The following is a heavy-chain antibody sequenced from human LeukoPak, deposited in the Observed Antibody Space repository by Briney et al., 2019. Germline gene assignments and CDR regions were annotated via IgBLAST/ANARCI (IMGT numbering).Heavy chain of an antibody. Sequence: ASVKVSCKASGYTFTSYGIIWVRQAPGQGLEWMGRINPNSGGTNYAQKFQGRVTMTRDTSISTAYMELSRLRSDDTAVYYCARVRFDLTIPYYYGMDVWGQGTTVTVSS. J-gene: IGHJ6*02. CDR2: INPNSGGT. CDR3: ARVRFDLTIPYYYGMDV. CDR1: GYTFTSYG. D-gene: IGHD2-2*02. V-gene: IGHV1-2*06.